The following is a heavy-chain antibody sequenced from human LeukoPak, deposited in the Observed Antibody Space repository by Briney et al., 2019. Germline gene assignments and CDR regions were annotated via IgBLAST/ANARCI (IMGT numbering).Heavy chain of an antibody. CDR3: ARTSHESVLYWSDP. V-gene: IGHV1-18*04. CDR1: GNTFTEYY. D-gene: IGHD3-16*01. J-gene: IGHJ5*02. Sequence: ASVKVSCKASGNTFTEYYVHWVRQAPGQGLEWMGWISGYNGNTNYAQKFQGRVTMTTDTSTSTAYMELRSLRSDNTAVYYCARTSHESVLYWSDPWGQGTLVNVSS. CDR2: ISGYNGNT.